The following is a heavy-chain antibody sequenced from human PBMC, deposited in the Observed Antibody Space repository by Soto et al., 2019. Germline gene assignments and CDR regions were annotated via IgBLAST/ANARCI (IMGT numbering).Heavy chain of an antibody. CDR1: GGSISSGDYY. CDR3: ARAVDDFWSGSRYYYYGMDV. Sequence: QVQLQESGPGLVKPSQTLSLTCTVSGGSISSGDYYWSWIRQPPGKGLEWIGYIYYSGSTYYNPSLKGRVTISVDTSKNQFSLKLSSVTAADTAVYYCARAVDDFWSGSRYYYYGMDVWGQGTTVTVSS. CDR2: IYYSGST. V-gene: IGHV4-30-4*01. D-gene: IGHD3-3*01. J-gene: IGHJ6*02.